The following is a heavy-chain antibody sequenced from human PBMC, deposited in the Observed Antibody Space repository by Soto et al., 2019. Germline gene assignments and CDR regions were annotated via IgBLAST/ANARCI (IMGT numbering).Heavy chain of an antibody. Sequence: QVQLVQSGAEVKKPAASVKVSCKASGYTFTSNDINRVRQAPGQVLEWLGWMNPNSGNTGYAQKFQGRGTMTRNTYISTAYMELSIVRSEDTAVYYCARGRVARNWFDHWGQGTQVTVSS. D-gene: IGHD2-15*01. V-gene: IGHV1-8*01. CDR3: ARGRVARNWFDH. J-gene: IGHJ5*02. CDR1: GYTFTSND. CDR2: MNPNSGNT.